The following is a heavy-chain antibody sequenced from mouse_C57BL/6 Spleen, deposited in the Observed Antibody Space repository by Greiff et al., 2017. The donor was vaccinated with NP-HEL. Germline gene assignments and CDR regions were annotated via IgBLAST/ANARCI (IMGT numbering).Heavy chain of an antibody. CDR1: GYTFTSYW. CDR2: IDPSDSYT. J-gene: IGHJ4*01. D-gene: IGHD2-4*01. V-gene: IGHV1-50*01. Sequence: VQLQQSGAELVKPGASVKLSCKASGYTFTSYWMQWVKQRPGQGLEWIGEIDPSDSYTNYNQKFKGKATLTVDTSSSTAYMQLSSLTSEDSAVYYCARGRSYDYDGAMDYWGQGTSVTVSS. CDR3: ARGRSYDYDGAMDY.